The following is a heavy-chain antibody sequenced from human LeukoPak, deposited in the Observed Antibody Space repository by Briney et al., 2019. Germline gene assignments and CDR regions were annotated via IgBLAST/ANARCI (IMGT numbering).Heavy chain of an antibody. D-gene: IGHD3-10*01. CDR3: ARGWFGGGHDY. J-gene: IGHJ4*02. Sequence: RGSLRLSCAASGFIVSSDYMTWVRQAPGKGLEWVSLINSGGRTYYADSVKGRFTISRDNSKNTLYLQMNSLRAEDTAVYYCARGWFGGGHDYWGQGTLVTVSS. CDR1: GFIVSSDY. CDR2: INSGGRT. V-gene: IGHV3-53*01.